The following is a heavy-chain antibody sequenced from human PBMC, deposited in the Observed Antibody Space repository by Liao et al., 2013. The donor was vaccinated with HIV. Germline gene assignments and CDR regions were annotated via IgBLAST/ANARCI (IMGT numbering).Heavy chain of an antibody. J-gene: IGHJ5*02. CDR1: GGSISSYH. D-gene: IGHD3-16*01. Sequence: QVQLQESGPGLVKPSETLSLTCTVSGGSISSYHWSWIRQPPGKGLEWIGYIYYSGSTNYNPSLKSRVTMSVDTSKNQFSLKLSSVTAADTAVYYCARARGEGWFDPWGQGTLVTVSS. CDR2: IYYSGST. CDR3: ARARGEGWFDP. V-gene: IGHV4-59*01.